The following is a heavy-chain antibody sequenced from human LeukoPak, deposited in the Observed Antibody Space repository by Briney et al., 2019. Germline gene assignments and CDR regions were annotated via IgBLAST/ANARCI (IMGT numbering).Heavy chain of an antibody. Sequence: TGGSLRLSCAASGFTFSSYAMSWVRQAPGKGLEWVSAISGSGGSTYYADSVKGRFTISRGNSKNTPYLQMNSLRAEDTAVYYCAKGPAVAGHWGQGTLVTVSS. CDR3: AKGPAVAGH. J-gene: IGHJ4*02. V-gene: IGHV3-23*01. D-gene: IGHD6-19*01. CDR2: ISGSGGST. CDR1: GFTFSSYA.